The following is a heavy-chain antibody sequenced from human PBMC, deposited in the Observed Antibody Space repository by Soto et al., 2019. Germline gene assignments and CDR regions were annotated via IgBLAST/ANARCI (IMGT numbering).Heavy chain of an antibody. CDR1: GGSISSGGYY. V-gene: IGHV4-61*08. Sequence: SETLSLTCTVSGGSISSGGYYWSWIRQHPGKGLEWIGYIYYSGSTKYNPSLKSRVTISVDTSKNQFSLKLSSVTAADTTVYYCAIGSGRDYVWGNYWDVWGQGTTVTVSS. CDR2: IYYSGST. CDR3: AIGSGRDYVWGNYWDV. D-gene: IGHD3-16*01. J-gene: IGHJ6*02.